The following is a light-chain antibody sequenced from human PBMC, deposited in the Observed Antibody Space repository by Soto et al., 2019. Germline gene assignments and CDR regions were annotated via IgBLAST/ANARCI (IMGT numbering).Light chain of an antibody. V-gene: IGKV3-15*01. Sequence: EIVLSQAPSTLSSFTGDRVTLSCRASQYINTRLAWYQHRPGQAPRLLIYQTSIRATGIPARFSGSGSGTEFTLTISSLQSEDFAVYYCQQYNNWPPITFGQRRLLEVK. CDR2: QTS. CDR3: QQYNNWPPIT. CDR1: QYINTR. J-gene: IGKJ5*01.